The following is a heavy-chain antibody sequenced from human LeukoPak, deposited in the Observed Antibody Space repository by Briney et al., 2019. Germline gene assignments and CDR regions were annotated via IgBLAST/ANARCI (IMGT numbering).Heavy chain of an antibody. D-gene: IGHD3-10*01. CDR2: IIPIFGTA. V-gene: IGHV1-69*06. Sequence: EASVKVSCKASGGTFSSYAISWVRQAPGQGLEWMGGIIPIFGTANYAQKFQGRVAITADKSTSTAYMELSSLRSEDTAVYYCARALPRELLWFGVGAHFDIWGQGTMVTVSS. CDR3: ARALPRELLWFGVGAHFDI. CDR1: GGTFSSYA. J-gene: IGHJ3*02.